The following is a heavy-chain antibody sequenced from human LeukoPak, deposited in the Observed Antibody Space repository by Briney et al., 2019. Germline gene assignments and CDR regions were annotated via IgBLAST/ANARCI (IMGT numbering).Heavy chain of an antibody. J-gene: IGHJ4*02. D-gene: IGHD3-22*01. V-gene: IGHV4-34*01. CDR2: INHSGST. Sequence: SETLSLTCAVYGGSFSGYYWSWIRQPPGKGLEWIGEINHSGSTNYNPSLKSRVTISVDTSKSQFSLKLSSVTAADTAVYYCARSGKYHYDSSGYYRYWGQGTLVTVSS. CDR3: ARSGKYHYDSSGYYRY. CDR1: GGSFSGYY.